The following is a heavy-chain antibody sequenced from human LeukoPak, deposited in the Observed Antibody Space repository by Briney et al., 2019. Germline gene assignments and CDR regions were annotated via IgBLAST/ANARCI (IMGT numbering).Heavy chain of an antibody. CDR3: AKSGCSSTSCYSILSGWLDP. V-gene: IGHV3-23*01. CDR1: GFTFSSYW. Sequence: PGDSLKLSCATSGFTFSSYWMSWVRQAPGKGLEWVSGISNSGGTTYYADSVKGRFTISRDNSKNTLYLQTNSLRAEDTAVYYCAKSGCSSTSCYSILSGWLDPWGQGTLVTVSS. D-gene: IGHD2-2*02. J-gene: IGHJ5*02. CDR2: ISNSGGTT.